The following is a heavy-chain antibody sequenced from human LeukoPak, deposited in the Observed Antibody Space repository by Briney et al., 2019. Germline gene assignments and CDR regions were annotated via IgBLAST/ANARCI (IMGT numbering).Heavy chain of an antibody. CDR2: ISYDGSNK. J-gene: IGHJ4*02. CDR3: ARDRERWLQTFDY. V-gene: IGHV3-30*03. D-gene: IGHD5-24*01. Sequence: GRSLRLSCAASGFTFSSYGMHWVRQAPGKGLEWVAVISYDGSNKYYADSVKGRFTISRDNSKNTLYLQMNSLRAEDTAVYYCARDRERWLQTFDYWGQGTLVTVSS. CDR1: GFTFSSYG.